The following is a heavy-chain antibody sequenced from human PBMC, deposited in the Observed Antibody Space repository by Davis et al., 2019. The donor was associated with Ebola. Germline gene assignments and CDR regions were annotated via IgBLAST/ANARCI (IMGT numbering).Heavy chain of an antibody. CDR2: ISAYNGDT. D-gene: IGHD2/OR15-2a*01. Sequence: ASVKVSCKASGYRFNSYGISWVRQAPGQGLEWMGWISAYNGDTNYAQKLQGRVTMTTDTSTSTAYMELRSLSSDDTAVYYCARELDSNTGWFDSWGQGTLVTVSS. J-gene: IGHJ5*01. V-gene: IGHV1-18*01. CDR1: GYRFNSYG. CDR3: ARELDSNTGWFDS.